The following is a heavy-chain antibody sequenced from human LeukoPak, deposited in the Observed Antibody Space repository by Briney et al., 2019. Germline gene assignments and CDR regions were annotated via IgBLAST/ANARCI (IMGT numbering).Heavy chain of an antibody. CDR1: GFTFSSYS. CDR3: ARDSRDYDFWSGPKQYYFDY. D-gene: IGHD3-3*01. V-gene: IGHV3-21*01. CDR2: VSTSSSYI. Sequence: GGSLRLSCAASGFTFSSYSMNWVRLAPGKGLEWVSSVSTSSSYIYYADSVKGRLTISRDSAKNSLYLQMNSLRAEDTAVYYCARDSRDYDFWSGPKQYYFDYWGQGTLVTVSS. J-gene: IGHJ4*02.